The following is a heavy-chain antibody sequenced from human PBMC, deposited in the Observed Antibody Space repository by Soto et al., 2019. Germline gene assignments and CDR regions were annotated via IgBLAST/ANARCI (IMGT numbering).Heavy chain of an antibody. CDR3: ARLRRIVGATTGWFDP. D-gene: IGHD1-26*01. CDR1: GYSFTIYW. CDR2: IYPGDSDT. V-gene: IGHV5-51*01. Sequence: GESLKISCKGSGYSFTIYWIGWVRQMPGKGLEWMGIIYPGDSDTRYSPSFQGQVTISADKSISTAYLQWSSLKASDTAMYYCARLRRIVGATTGWFDPWGQGTLVTVSS. J-gene: IGHJ5*02.